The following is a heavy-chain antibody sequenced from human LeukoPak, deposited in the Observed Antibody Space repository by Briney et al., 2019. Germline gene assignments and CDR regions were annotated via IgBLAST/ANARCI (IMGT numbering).Heavy chain of an antibody. CDR1: GFTFSSYA. Sequence: GGSLRLSCAASGFTFSSYAMSWVRQAPGKGLEWVSAISGSGGSTYYADSVEGRFTISRDNSKNTLYLQMNSLRAEDTAVYYCARGYCSGGSCYSSRGAETFDYWGQGTLVTVSS. D-gene: IGHD2-15*01. CDR2: ISGSGGST. V-gene: IGHV3-23*01. CDR3: ARGYCSGGSCYSSRGAETFDY. J-gene: IGHJ4*02.